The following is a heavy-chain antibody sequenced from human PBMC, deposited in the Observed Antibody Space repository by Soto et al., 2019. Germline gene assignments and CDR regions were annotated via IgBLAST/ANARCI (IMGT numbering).Heavy chain of an antibody. CDR2: ITWTGNNI. CDR1: GFTFGDYA. J-gene: IGHJ4*02. D-gene: IGHD1-26*01. V-gene: IGHV3-9*01. Sequence: SLLIPCAASGFTFGDYAMHWVRQAPGKGLEWVSGITWTGNNIDYADSVKGRFTISRDIAKNSLYLQMNSLRAEDTALYYCAKGSSVGPTPFDYWGQGALVTVYS. CDR3: AKGSSVGPTPFDY.